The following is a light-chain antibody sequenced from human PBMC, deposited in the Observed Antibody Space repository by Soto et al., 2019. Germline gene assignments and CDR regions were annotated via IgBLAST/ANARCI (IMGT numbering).Light chain of an antibody. CDR3: CSYAGSSTFLYV. Sequence: QPALTQPASVSGSPVHSITISCTGTSSDVGSYNLVSWYQQHPGKAPKLMIYEVSKRPSGVSNRFSGSKSGNTASLTISGLQAEDEADYYCCSYAGSSTFLYVFGTGTKVTVL. CDR1: SSDVGSYNL. CDR2: EVS. V-gene: IGLV2-23*02. J-gene: IGLJ1*01.